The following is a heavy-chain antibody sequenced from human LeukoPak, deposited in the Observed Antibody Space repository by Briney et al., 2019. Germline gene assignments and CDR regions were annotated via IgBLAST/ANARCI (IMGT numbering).Heavy chain of an antibody. V-gene: IGHV4-38-2*02. D-gene: IGHD3-22*01. CDR1: GYSISSGFY. CDR2: IYHSGST. J-gene: IGHJ4*02. CDR3: AGTFKTYYYDSSGYYDY. Sequence: SETLSLTCTVSGYSISSGFYWGWIRQPPGKGLEWIGSIYHSGSTNYNPSLKSRVTISVDTSKNQFSLKLSSVTAADTAVYYCAGTFKTYYYDSSGYYDYWGQGTLVTVSS.